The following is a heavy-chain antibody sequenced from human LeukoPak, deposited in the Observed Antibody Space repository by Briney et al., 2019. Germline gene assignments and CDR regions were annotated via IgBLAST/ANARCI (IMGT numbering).Heavy chain of an antibody. CDR3: AIDFWSGTKTDY. CDR2: MNPNSGNT. D-gene: IGHD3-3*01. Sequence: EASVKVSCKASGYTFTSYDINWVRQATGQGLEWMGWMNPNSGNTGCAQKFQGRVTMTRNTSISTAYMELSSLRSEDTAVYYCAIDFWSGTKTDYWGQGTLVTVSS. V-gene: IGHV1-8*01. CDR1: GYTFTSYD. J-gene: IGHJ4*02.